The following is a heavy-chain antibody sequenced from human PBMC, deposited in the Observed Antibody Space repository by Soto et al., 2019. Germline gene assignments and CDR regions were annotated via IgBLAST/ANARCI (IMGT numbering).Heavy chain of an antibody. CDR1: GFTFSSYE. V-gene: IGHV3-48*03. Sequence: GGSLRLSCAASGFTFSSYEMNWVRQAPGKGLEWVSYISSSGSTIYYADSVKGRFTISRDNAKNSLYLQMNSLRAGDTAVYYCAKEIRAAGTAGVDYWGQGTLVTVSS. CDR3: AKEIRAAGTAGVDY. J-gene: IGHJ4*02. CDR2: ISSSGSTI. D-gene: IGHD6-13*01.